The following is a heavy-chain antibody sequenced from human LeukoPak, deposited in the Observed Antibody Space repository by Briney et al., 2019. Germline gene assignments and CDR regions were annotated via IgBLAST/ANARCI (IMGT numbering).Heavy chain of an antibody. Sequence: SETLSLTCAVYGGSFSGYYWNWIRQPPGKGLEWIGEINHSGRTNYNPSLKSRVTISVDTSKKQFSLKLSSVTAADTAVYSCARRGAYYNILTGYRRNDAFDIWGQGTMVTVSS. CDR1: GGSFSGYY. J-gene: IGHJ3*02. CDR2: INHSGRT. D-gene: IGHD3-9*01. CDR3: ARRGAYYNILTGYRRNDAFDI. V-gene: IGHV4-34*01.